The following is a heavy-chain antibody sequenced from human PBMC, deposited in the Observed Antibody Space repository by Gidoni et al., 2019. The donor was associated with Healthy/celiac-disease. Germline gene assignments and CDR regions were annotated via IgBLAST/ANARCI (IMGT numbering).Heavy chain of an antibody. V-gene: IGHV4-34*01. CDR1: GGSFSGYY. J-gene: IGHJ3*02. D-gene: IGHD3-22*01. CDR3: ARRRGWLLLWGAFDI. Sequence: QVQLQQWGAGLLKPSETLSLTCAVYGGSFSGYYWSWIRQPPGKGLEWIGEINHSGSTNYNPSLKSRVTISVDTSKNQFSLKLSSVTAADTAVYYCARRRGWLLLWGAFDIWGQGTMVTVSS. CDR2: INHSGST.